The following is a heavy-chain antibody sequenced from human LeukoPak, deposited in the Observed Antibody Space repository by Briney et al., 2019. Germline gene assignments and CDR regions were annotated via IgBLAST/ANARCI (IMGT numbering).Heavy chain of an antibody. V-gene: IGHV3-30*02. D-gene: IGHD2-21*01. CDR3: AKGGDYRVQLLRGVFDP. Sequence: GGSLRLTCAASGFTFSSYGMHWVRQAPGKGLEWLAFTRYDGSNKYYADSVKGRFTISRDNSKNTLYLQMNSLRAEDTAVYYCAKGGDYRVQLLRGVFDPWGQGTLVTVSS. CDR1: GFTFSSYG. J-gene: IGHJ5*02. CDR2: TRYDGSNK.